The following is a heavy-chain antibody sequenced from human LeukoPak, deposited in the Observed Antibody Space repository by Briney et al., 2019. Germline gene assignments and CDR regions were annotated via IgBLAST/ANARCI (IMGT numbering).Heavy chain of an antibody. Sequence: GGSLRLSCAASGFAFSSYGMHWVRQAPGKGLEWVAVISYDGSNKYYADSVKGRFTISRDNSKNTLYLQMNSLRAEDTAVYYCAKDYYYGSGSYLGSPDYWGQGTLVTVSS. V-gene: IGHV3-30*18. CDR2: ISYDGSNK. CDR1: GFAFSSYG. D-gene: IGHD3-10*01. J-gene: IGHJ4*02. CDR3: AKDYYYGSGSYLGSPDY.